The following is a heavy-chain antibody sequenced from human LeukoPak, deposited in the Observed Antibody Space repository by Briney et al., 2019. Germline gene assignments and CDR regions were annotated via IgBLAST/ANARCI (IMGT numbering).Heavy chain of an antibody. CDR2: MNPNSGNT. CDR1: GYTFTSYD. J-gene: IGHJ5*02. V-gene: IGHV1-8*01. CDR3: ARGRLGQGTNIKNNWFDP. Sequence: ASVKVSCKASGYTFTSYDINWVRQATGQGLEWMGWMNPNSGNTGYAQKFQGRVTITRNTSMSTAYMDLSSLRSEDTAVYYCARGRLGQGTNIKNNWFDPWGQGTLVTVSS. D-gene: IGHD2-8*01.